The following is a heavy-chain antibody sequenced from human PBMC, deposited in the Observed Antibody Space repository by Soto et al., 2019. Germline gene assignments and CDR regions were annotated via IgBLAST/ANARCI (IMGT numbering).Heavy chain of an antibody. CDR2: INHSGGT. V-gene: IGHV4-34*01. CDR3: VSPDLSRFDY. CDR1: GGSLSGYY. J-gene: IGHJ4*02. Sequence: PSETLSLTCVVYGGSLSGYYWTWIRQAPGKGLEWVGEINHSGGTRYNSSLKSRVTISVDTSKNQVSLTLYSVTAADTAVYYCVSPDLSRFDYWGQGILVTVSS. D-gene: IGHD3-3*01.